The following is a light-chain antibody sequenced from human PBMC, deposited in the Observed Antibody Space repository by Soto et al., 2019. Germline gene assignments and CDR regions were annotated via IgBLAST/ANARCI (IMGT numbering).Light chain of an antibody. J-gene: IGLJ1*01. CDR2: QVT. CDR1: TRDIAGYNY. CDR3: TSFSSSTSLYV. Sequence: QSALTQPASVSGSLGQSITISCTGTTRDIAGYNYISWYQQLPGKAPKLMIYQVTIRPSGTSNRFSGSKSGNTAFLTISGLQAEDEADYYCTSFSSSTSLYVFGTGTKVTVL. V-gene: IGLV2-14*01.